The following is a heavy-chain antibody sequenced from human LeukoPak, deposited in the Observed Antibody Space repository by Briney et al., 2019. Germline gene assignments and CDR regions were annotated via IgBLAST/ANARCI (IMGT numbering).Heavy chain of an antibody. CDR1: GFTFSSYG. Sequence: PGGSLRLSCVASGFTFSSYGMSWVRQAPGKGLEWVSYVSATGYTTSYADSVKGRFTISRDNSKNTLYLQMNSLRAEDTAVYYCARRTEAVAGRAFDIWGQGTMVTVSS. J-gene: IGHJ3*02. V-gene: IGHV3-23*01. CDR3: ARRTEAVAGRAFDI. CDR2: VSATGYTT. D-gene: IGHD6-19*01.